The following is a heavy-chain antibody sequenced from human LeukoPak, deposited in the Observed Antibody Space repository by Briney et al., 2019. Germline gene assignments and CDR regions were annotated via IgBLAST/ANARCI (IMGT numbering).Heavy chain of an antibody. Sequence: SETLSLTCTVSGGSISSYYWSWIRQPPGKRLEWIGYIYYSGSTNYNPSLKSRVTISVDTSKNQFSLKLSSVTAADTAVYYCARKTTVTTEYAFDIWGQGTMVTVSS. CDR2: IYYSGST. D-gene: IGHD4-17*01. CDR1: GGSISSYY. CDR3: ARKTTVTTEYAFDI. V-gene: IGHV4-59*08. J-gene: IGHJ3*02.